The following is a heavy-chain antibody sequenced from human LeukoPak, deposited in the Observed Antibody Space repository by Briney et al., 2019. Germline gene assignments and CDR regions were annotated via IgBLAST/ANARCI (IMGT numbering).Heavy chain of an antibody. V-gene: IGHV3-21*01. J-gene: IGHJ4*02. D-gene: IGHD2-21*02. CDR2: ISSSSSYI. Sequence: PGGSLRLSCAASGFTFSSYSMNWVRQAPGKGLEWVSSISSSSSYIYYADSVKGRFTISRDNAKNSLYLQMNSLRVDDTAVYYCAGVEATAVFYWGQGTLVIVSS. CDR3: AGVEATAVFY. CDR1: GFTFSSYS.